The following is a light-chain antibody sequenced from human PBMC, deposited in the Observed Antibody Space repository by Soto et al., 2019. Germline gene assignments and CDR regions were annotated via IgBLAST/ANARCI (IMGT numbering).Light chain of an antibody. J-gene: IGLJ1*01. CDR2: DVS. CDR1: SSEIGGYKY. Sequence: QSVLTQPASVSGSPGQSITISCTGTSSEIGGYKYVSWYQQHPGKAPKLMIYDVSNRPSGVSNRFSGSKSGNTATLTISGLQFEDEAEYYCSSYTAGSTYVFGTRTEVTV. V-gene: IGLV2-14*01. CDR3: SSYTAGSTYV.